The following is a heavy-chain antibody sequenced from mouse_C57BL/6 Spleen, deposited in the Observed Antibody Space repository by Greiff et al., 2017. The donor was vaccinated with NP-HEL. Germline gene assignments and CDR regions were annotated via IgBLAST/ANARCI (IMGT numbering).Heavy chain of an antibody. J-gene: IGHJ3*01. Sequence: EVKLQESGPGLVKPSQSLSLTCSVTGYSITSGYYWNWIRQFPGNKLEWMGYISYDGSNNYNPSLKNRISITRDTSKNQFFLKLNSVTTEDTATYYCARDNDYEAWFAYWGQGTLVTVSA. CDR2: ISYDGSN. V-gene: IGHV3-6*01. CDR1: GYSITSGYY. CDR3: ARDNDYEAWFAY. D-gene: IGHD2-4*01.